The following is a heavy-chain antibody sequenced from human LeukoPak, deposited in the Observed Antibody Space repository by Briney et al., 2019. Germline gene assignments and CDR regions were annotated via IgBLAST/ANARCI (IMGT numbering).Heavy chain of an antibody. J-gene: IGHJ4*02. CDR2: ISSSGSTI. Sequence: GGSLRLSCAASGFTFSSYEMNWVRQAPGKGLEWVSYISSSGSTIYYADSVKGRFTISRDNAKNSLYLQMNSLSAEDTAVYYCASPAAGTNFDCWGQGTLVTVSS. D-gene: IGHD6-13*01. CDR1: GFTFSSYE. V-gene: IGHV3-48*03. CDR3: ASPAAGTNFDC.